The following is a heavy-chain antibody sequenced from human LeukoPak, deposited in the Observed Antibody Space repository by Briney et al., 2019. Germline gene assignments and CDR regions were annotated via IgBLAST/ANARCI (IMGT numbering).Heavy chain of an antibody. CDR3: AGGATRYYDILTGYSPYYYYGMDV. V-gene: IGHV4-30-4*01. J-gene: IGHJ6*02. CDR2: IYYSGST. CDR1: GGSISSGDYY. Sequence: SQTLSLTCTVSGGSISSGDYYWSWIRQPPGKGLEWIGYIYYSGSTYYNPSLKSRVTISVDTSKNQFSLKLSSVTAVDTAVYYCAGGATRYYDILTGYSPYYYYGMDVWGQGTTVTVSS. D-gene: IGHD3-9*01.